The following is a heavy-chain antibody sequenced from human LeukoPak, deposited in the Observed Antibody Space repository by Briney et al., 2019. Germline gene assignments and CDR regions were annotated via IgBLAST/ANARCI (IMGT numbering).Heavy chain of an antibody. J-gene: IGHJ4*02. CDR2: ISYDGSNK. CDR3: AKDRYYDSSGYYGVSYFDY. D-gene: IGHD3-22*01. Sequence: GSLRLSCAASGFTFSSYGMHWVRQAPDKGLEWVAVISYDGSNKYYADSVKGRFTISRDNSKNTLYLQMNSLRAEDTAVYYCAKDRYYDSSGYYGVSYFDYWGQGTLVTVSS. V-gene: IGHV3-30*18. CDR1: GFTFSSYG.